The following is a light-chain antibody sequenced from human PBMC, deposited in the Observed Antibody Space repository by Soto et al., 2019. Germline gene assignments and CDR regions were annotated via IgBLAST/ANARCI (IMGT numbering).Light chain of an antibody. V-gene: IGKV3-20*01. CDR2: AAS. CDR1: QSIRGDF. CDR3: QQYGTSPLT. J-gene: IGKJ4*01. Sequence: EIVLTQSPGTLSLSPGERATLYCRASQSIRGDFVAWYQQKPGQAPRLLISAASNRATGIPDRFSASGSGTDFSLTIRGLETEGCAVYYCQQYGTSPLTFGGGTKVEIK.